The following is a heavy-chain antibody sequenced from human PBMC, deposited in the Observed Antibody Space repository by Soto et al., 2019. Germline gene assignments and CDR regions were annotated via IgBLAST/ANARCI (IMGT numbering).Heavy chain of an antibody. CDR1: SGSFSGYY. D-gene: IGHD3-16*02. CDR2: INHSGST. CDR3: ALNLWGSYRPRGFDP. Sequence: QVQLQQWGAGLLKPSETLSLTCAVYSGSFSGYYWSWIRQPPGKGLEWIGEINHSGSTNYNPSLKSRVTISVDTSKNQFSLKLSSVTAADTAVYYCALNLWGSYRPRGFDPWGQGTLVTVSS. J-gene: IGHJ5*02. V-gene: IGHV4-34*01.